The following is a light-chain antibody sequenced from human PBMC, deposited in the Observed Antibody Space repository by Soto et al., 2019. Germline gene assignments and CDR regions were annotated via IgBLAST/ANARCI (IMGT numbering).Light chain of an antibody. CDR1: SSDVGTYNY. J-gene: IGLJ1*01. Sequence: QSVLTQPASVAGSPGQSITISCTGTSSDVGTYNYVSWYQQHPGKAPKLMIYEVSNRPSGVSDRFSGSKSDNTASLSISGLQAEDEADYYCSSYTSSSTYVFGTGTKVTV. CDR3: SSYTSSSTYV. CDR2: EVS. V-gene: IGLV2-14*01.